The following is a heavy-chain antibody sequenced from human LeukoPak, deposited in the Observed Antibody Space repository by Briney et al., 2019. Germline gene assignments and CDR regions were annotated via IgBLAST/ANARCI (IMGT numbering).Heavy chain of an antibody. CDR1: GYTFTGYY. J-gene: IGHJ4*02. CDR2: INPNSGGT. CDR3: AREPTAAAGTSDY. Sequence: ASVKVSCKASGYTFTGYYMHWVRQAPGQGLEWMGRINPNSGGTNYAQKFQGRVTMTRDTSISTAYMELSRLRSDDTAVYYCAREPTAAAGTSDYWGQGTLVTVSS. D-gene: IGHD6-13*01. V-gene: IGHV1-2*06.